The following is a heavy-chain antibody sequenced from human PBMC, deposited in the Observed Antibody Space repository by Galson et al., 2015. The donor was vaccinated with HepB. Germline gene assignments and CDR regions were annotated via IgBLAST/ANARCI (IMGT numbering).Heavy chain of an antibody. Sequence: SCKASGYTFTSYGISWVRQAPGQGLEWMGWISAYNGNTNYAQKLQGRVTMTTDTSTSTAYMELRSLRSDDTAVYYCARGRLYSGSTYFDYWGQGTLVTVSS. V-gene: IGHV1-18*01. CDR2: ISAYNGNT. D-gene: IGHD1-26*01. CDR1: GYTFTSYG. CDR3: ARGRLYSGSTYFDY. J-gene: IGHJ4*02.